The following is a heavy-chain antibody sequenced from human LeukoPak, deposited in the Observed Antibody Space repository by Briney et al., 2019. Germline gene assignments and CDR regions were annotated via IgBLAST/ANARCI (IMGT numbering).Heavy chain of an antibody. CDR3: AKVGWELLHSAFDI. D-gene: IGHD1-26*01. J-gene: IGHJ3*02. V-gene: IGHV3-43D*03. Sequence: PGGSLRLSCAASGFTVSSNYMSWVRQAPGKGLEWVSLISWDGGSTYYADSVKGRFTISRDNSKNSLYLQMNSLRAEDTALYYCAKVGWELLHSAFDIWGQGTMVTVSS. CDR1: GFTVSSNY. CDR2: ISWDGGST.